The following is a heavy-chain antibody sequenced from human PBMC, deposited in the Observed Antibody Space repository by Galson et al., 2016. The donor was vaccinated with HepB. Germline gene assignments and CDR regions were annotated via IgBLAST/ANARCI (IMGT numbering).Heavy chain of an antibody. Sequence: SLRLSCADSESTFGNHWVYWVRQAPGKGLVWVSKINRDGSGTAYADSVKGRFTISRDNAKNTLYLQMNSLRDEDTALYYCARGGTPSGLDIWGQGILVTVSS. J-gene: IGHJ4*02. V-gene: IGHV3-74*03. D-gene: IGHD3-16*01. CDR2: INRDGSGT. CDR1: ESTFGNHW. CDR3: ARGGTPSGLDI.